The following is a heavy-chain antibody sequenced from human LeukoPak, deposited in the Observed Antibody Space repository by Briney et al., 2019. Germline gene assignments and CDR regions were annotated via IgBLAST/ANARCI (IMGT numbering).Heavy chain of an antibody. D-gene: IGHD3-10*01. CDR2: IQGKTEEGKI. CDR1: GFTFRNAW. V-gene: IGHV3-15*01. Sequence: GGSLRLSCAASGFTFRNAWMSWVRQAPGKGLEWVGRIQGKTEEGKIEYAALVKGRFSISRDASKTTLFLQMNSLKTEDAGVYYCSTLMVRGIINIWGQGTLVTVSS. J-gene: IGHJ4*02. CDR3: STLMVRGIINI.